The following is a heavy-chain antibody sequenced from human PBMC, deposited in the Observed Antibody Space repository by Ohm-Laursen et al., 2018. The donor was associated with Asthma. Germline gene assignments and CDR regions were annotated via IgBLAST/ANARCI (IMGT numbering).Heavy chain of an antibody. J-gene: IGHJ3*02. D-gene: IGHD2-21*02. CDR2: GGSYYDGGLK. Sequence: SLRLSCTASGFTFRSYAMHWVRQAPGKGLEWVAVGGSYYDGGLKYYADSVNGRFTISRDNSKNTLYMQMNSLRAEDTAVYYCARRDFSGGDPSAAFDIWGQGTMVTVSS. CDR1: GFTFRSYA. CDR3: ARRDFSGGDPSAAFDI. V-gene: IGHV3-30-3*01.